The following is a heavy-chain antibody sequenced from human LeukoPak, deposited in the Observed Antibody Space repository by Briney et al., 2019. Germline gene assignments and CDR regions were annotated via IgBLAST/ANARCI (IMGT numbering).Heavy chain of an antibody. CDR1: GFTFSSYA. CDR2: ISYDGSNK. D-gene: IGHD3-9*01. V-gene: IGHV3-30*04. CDR3: ARNYDILTAYGMDV. Sequence: PGGSLRLSCAASGFTFSSYAMHWVRQAPGKGLEWVAVISYDGSNKYYADSVKGRFTISRDNSKNTLYLQMNSLRAEDTAVYYCARNYDILTAYGMDVWGQGTTVTVSS. J-gene: IGHJ6*02.